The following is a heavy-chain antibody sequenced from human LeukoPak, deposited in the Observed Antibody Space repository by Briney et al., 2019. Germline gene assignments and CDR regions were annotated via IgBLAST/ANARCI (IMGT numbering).Heavy chain of an antibody. J-gene: IGHJ4*02. V-gene: IGHV3-30-3*01. D-gene: IGHD6-19*01. CDR3: ARDRAGSIAVAGGY. Sequence: GGSLRLSCAASGFTFSSYAMHWVRQAPGKGLEWVAVISYDGSNKYYADSVKGRFTISRDNSKNTLYLQMNSLRAEDTAVYYCARDRAGSIAVAGGYWGQGTLVTVSS. CDR2: ISYDGSNK. CDR1: GFTFSSYA.